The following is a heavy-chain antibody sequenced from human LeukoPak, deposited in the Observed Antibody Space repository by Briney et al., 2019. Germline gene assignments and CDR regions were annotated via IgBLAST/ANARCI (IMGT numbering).Heavy chain of an antibody. CDR1: GFTFSSFW. CDR2: INSDGGST. D-gene: IGHD3-16*01. V-gene: IGHV3-74*01. J-gene: IGHJ4*02. CDR3: ARDHRGGPLV. Sequence: PGGSLRLSCAASGFTFSSFWMYWVRQAPGKGLVWVSRINSDGGSTTYADSVKGRFTISRDNAKNTVYLQMNSLRAEDTAVYYCARDHRGGPLVWGQGTLVTVSS.